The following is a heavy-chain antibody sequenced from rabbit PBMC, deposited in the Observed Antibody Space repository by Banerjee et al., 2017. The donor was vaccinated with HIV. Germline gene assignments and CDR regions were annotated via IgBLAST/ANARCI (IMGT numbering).Heavy chain of an antibody. CDR2: VYGGSSGTA. V-gene: IGHV1S45*01. Sequence: QEQLEESGGGLVQPEGSLTLTCTASGFSFSSSHYMCWVRQAPGKGLEWIGCVYGGSSGTAYYASWAKGRFTFSKTSSTTVTLRMTSLTAADTATYFCARDLAGVIGWNFSLWGPGTLVTVS. D-gene: IGHD4-1*01. CDR1: GFSFSSSHY. J-gene: IGHJ4*01. CDR3: ARDLAGVIGWNFSL.